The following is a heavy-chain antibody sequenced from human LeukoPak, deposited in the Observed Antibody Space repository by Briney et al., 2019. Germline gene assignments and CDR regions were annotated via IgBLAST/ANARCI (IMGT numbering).Heavy chain of an antibody. CDR3: ARGPLGRGVLDY. Sequence: GGSLRLSCAASGFTFSSYAMHWVRQAPGKGLEWVAVISYDGSNKYYADSVKGRFTISRDNSKNTLYLQMNSLRAEDTAVYYCARGPLGRGVLDYWGQGTLVTVSS. CDR1: GFTFSSYA. V-gene: IGHV3-30-3*01. J-gene: IGHJ4*02. CDR2: ISYDGSNK. D-gene: IGHD3-10*01.